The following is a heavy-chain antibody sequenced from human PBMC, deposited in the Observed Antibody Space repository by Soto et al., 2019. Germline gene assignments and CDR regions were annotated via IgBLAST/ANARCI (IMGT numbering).Heavy chain of an antibody. CDR1: GYTFSSYG. CDR2: ISVYNGNT. V-gene: IGHV1-18*01. CDR3: ARRFGYSSSYNSYVVDV. J-gene: IGHJ6*04. Sequence: QVPLVQSGGEVKKPGASGKVSCKASGYTFSSYGISWVRQAPGQGLEWMGWISVYNGNTNYAEKFQGRVTMTTDASTSTAYMELGSLTSDDTAVYYCARRFGYSSSYNSYVVDVWGKGTTVTVSS. D-gene: IGHD6-13*01.